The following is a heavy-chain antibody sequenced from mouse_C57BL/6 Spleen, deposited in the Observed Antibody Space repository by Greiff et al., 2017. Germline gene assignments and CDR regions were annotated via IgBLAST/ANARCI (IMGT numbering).Heavy chain of an antibody. V-gene: IGHV1-50*01. D-gene: IGHD1-1*01. CDR1: GYTFTSYW. Sequence: VQLQQPGAELVKPGASVKLSCKASGYTFTSYWMQWVKQRPGQGLEWIGEIDPSDSYTNYNQKFKGKATLTVDTSSSTAYMQLSSLTAEDSAVYYCARSTTVVESHAMDDWGQGTSVTVSS. CDR3: ARSTTVVESHAMDD. J-gene: IGHJ4*01. CDR2: IDPSDSYT.